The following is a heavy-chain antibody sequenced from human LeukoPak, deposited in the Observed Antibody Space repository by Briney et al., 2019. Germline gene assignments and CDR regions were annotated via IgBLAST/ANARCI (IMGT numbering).Heavy chain of an antibody. D-gene: IGHD3-22*01. CDR3: ARETYEWLAY. V-gene: IGHV1-18*01. CDR1: GYTFTSFA. Sequence: GASVKVSCKASGYTFTSFAINWVRQAPGQGLEWMGWISTYNGNTEYARKLQGRVSMTTDTSTSTAYMELRSLRSDDTAVYYCARETYEWLAYWGQGTLVTVSS. J-gene: IGHJ4*02. CDR2: ISTYNGNT.